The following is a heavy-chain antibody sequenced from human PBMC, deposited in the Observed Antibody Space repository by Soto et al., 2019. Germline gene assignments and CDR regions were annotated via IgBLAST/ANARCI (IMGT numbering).Heavy chain of an antibody. Sequence: QVQLVQSGAEVTKPGASVKVSCKASGYTFTGYYIHWVRQAPGQGLEGMGWINPNSGATNQAQKFQGRVTMARDTSVSTAYRELSRLTSDDTAVYYCARDAVSTIGDFDYWGQGTLVTVSS. CDR2: INPNSGAT. J-gene: IGHJ4*02. D-gene: IGHD5-12*01. CDR1: GYTFTGYY. CDR3: ARDAVSTIGDFDY. V-gene: IGHV1-2*02.